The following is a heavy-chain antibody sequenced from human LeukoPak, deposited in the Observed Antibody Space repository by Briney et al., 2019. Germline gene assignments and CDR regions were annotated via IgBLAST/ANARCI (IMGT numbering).Heavy chain of an antibody. Sequence: SETLSLTCTVSGYSISSGYYWGWIRQPPGKGLEWIGSIYHSGSTYYNPSLKSRVTISVDTSKNQFSLKLSSVTAADTAVYYCARVRGFEAAFDIWGQGTVVTVSS. CDR1: GYSISSGYY. D-gene: IGHD3-16*01. CDR2: IYHSGST. CDR3: ARVRGFEAAFDI. J-gene: IGHJ3*02. V-gene: IGHV4-38-2*02.